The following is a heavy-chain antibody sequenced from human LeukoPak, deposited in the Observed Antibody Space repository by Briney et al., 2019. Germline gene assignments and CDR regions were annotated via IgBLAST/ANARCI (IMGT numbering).Heavy chain of an antibody. CDR3: AKERWDYDVFSGLDY. Sequence: PGGSLRLSCAASGFTFSSYWMHWVRQAPGKGLEWVSVIYSSGYTRYADSVQGRFTVSRDKSKNTVYLQMNGLRAEDTAVYYCAKERWDYDVFSGLDYWGQGTLVTVSS. CDR2: IYSSGYT. J-gene: IGHJ4*02. CDR1: GFTFSSYW. D-gene: IGHD3/OR15-3a*01. V-gene: IGHV3-66*01.